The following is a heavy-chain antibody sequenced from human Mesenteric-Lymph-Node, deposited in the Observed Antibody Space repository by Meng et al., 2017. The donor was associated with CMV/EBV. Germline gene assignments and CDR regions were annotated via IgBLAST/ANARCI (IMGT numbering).Heavy chain of an antibody. CDR2: ISSDGSKT. J-gene: IGHJ2*01. CDR1: GFSFSDYW. V-gene: IGHV3-74*01. D-gene: IGHD7-27*01. Sequence: GESLKISCAASGFSFSDYWMHWVRQAPGKGLVWVSRISSDGSKTSYADSVKGRFTISRDNDKNTLYLQMNSLTAEDTAVYYCVRVASWGRWYFDLWGRGTLVTVSS. CDR3: VRVASWGRWYFDL.